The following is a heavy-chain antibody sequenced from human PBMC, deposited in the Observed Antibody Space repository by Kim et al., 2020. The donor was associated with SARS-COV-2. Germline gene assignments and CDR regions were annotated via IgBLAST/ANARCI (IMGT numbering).Heavy chain of an antibody. CDR3: AREPRSLEWLWDYYYYGMDV. V-gene: IGHV4-34*01. D-gene: IGHD3-3*01. CDR2: INHSGST. J-gene: IGHJ6*02. Sequence: SETLSLTCAVYGGSFSGYYWSWIRQPPGKGLEWIGEINHSGSTNYNPSLKSRVTISVDTSKNQFSLKLSSVTAADTAVYYCAREPRSLEWLWDYYYYGMDVWGQGTTVTVSS. CDR1: GGSFSGYY.